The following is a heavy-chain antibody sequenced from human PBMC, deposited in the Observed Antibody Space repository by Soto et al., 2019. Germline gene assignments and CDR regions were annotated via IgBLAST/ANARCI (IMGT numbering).Heavy chain of an antibody. CDR2: IYYLGST. D-gene: IGHD3-10*01. Sequence: PSETLSLTCSVSGGSMSEYFWSWIRQSPGKGLEWIGYIYYLGSTDHNPSLKSRVTISVDTSKRQFSLRLTSVTAADTAVYYCARDGYDGSGSPYPAYWGPGTQVTV. V-gene: IGHV4-59*01. CDR3: ARDGYDGSGSPYPAY. CDR1: GGSMSEYF. J-gene: IGHJ4*02.